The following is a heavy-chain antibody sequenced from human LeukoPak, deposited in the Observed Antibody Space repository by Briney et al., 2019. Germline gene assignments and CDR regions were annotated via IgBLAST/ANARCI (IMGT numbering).Heavy chain of an antibody. Sequence: GGSLRLSCAASGFTFSSYAMSWVRQAPGKGLGWVSAISGSGGSTYYADSVKGRFTISRDNSKNTLYLQMNSLRAEDTAVYYCAKEGYYGSGGYPDHWGQGTLVTVSS. D-gene: IGHD3-10*01. CDR1: GFTFSSYA. CDR2: ISGSGGST. J-gene: IGHJ4*02. CDR3: AKEGYYGSGGYPDH. V-gene: IGHV3-23*01.